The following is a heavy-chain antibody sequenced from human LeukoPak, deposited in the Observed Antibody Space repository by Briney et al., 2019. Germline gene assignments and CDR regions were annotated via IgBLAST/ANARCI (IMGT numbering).Heavy chain of an antibody. V-gene: IGHV3-30*03. Sequence: GGSLRLSCAASGFTFSSYGMHWVRQAPGKGLEWVAVISYDGSNKYYADSVKGRFTISRDSSKNTLYLQMNSLRAEDTAVYYCARGPYYDSSNPTDWFDPWGQGTLVTVSS. CDR3: ARGPYYDSSNPTDWFDP. D-gene: IGHD3-22*01. CDR2: ISYDGSNK. CDR1: GFTFSSYG. J-gene: IGHJ5*02.